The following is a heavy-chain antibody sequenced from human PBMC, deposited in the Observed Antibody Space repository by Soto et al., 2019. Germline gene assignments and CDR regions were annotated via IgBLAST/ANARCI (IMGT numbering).Heavy chain of an antibody. J-gene: IGHJ5*02. CDR1: GFTFSSYS. CDR3: ARGFLLRFLEWSPPNWFDP. D-gene: IGHD3-3*01. CDR2: ISSSSSTL. V-gene: IGHV3-48*02. Sequence: GGSLRLSCVAFGFTFSSYSMNWVRQAPGKGPEWDSYISSSSSTLYYADSVKRRFTISRDNAKTSLYLQMNRLRDEDTAVYYCARGFLLRFLEWSPPNWFDPWGQGTLVTVSS.